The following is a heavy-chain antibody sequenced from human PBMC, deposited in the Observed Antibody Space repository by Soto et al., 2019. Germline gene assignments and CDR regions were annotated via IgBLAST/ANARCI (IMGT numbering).Heavy chain of an antibody. CDR1: GFTFSSYA. J-gene: IGHJ3*02. V-gene: IGHV3-30-3*01. CDR3: ANGVGVLDAFDI. CDR2: ISYDGSNK. D-gene: IGHD3-10*01. Sequence: GGSLRLSCAASGFTFSSYAMHWVRQAPGKGLEWVAVISYDGSNKYYADSVKGRFTISRDNSKNTLYLQMNSLRAEDTAVYYCANGVGVLDAFDIWGQGTMVTVSS.